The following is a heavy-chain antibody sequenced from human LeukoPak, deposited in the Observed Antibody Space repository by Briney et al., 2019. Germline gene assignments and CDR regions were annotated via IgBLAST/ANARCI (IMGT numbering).Heavy chain of an antibody. CDR3: ARDDRGLVLMVYAINHYGGFDY. CDR1: GDTFSNYA. Sequence: SVKVSCKASGDTFSNYAISWVRQAPGQGLEWMGGIIPIFGTAKYAQKFQGRVTITADTSTSTAYMELSSLRSEDTAVYYCARDDRGLVLMVYAINHYGGFDYWGQGTLVTVSS. CDR2: IIPIFGTA. V-gene: IGHV1-69*06. D-gene: IGHD2-8*01. J-gene: IGHJ4*02.